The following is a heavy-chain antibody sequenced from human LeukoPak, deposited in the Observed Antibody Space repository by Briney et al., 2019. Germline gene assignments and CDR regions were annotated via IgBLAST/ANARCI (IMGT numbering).Heavy chain of an antibody. CDR3: ARPWRPDPFDY. D-gene: IGHD3-3*01. V-gene: IGHV4-59*01. J-gene: IGHJ4*02. CDR1: GGSISGYY. CDR2: IYYSGST. Sequence: SETLSLTCTVSGGSISGYYWSWIRQPPGKRLEWIGYIYYSGSTNYNPSLKSRVTISVDTSKNQFSLKLSSVTAADTALYYCARPWRPDPFDYWGQGTLVTVSS.